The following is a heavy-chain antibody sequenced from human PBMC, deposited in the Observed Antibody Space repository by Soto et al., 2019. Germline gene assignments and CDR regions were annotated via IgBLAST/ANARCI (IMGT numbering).Heavy chain of an antibody. CDR3: ARSYSGSFNYYYYGMDV. D-gene: IGHD1-26*01. CDR1: GFTFSSYA. J-gene: IGHJ6*02. V-gene: IGHV3-30-3*01. Sequence: GGSLRLSCAASGFTFSSYAMHWVRQAPGKGLEWVAVISYDGSNKYYADSVKGRFTISRDNSKNTLYLQMNSLRAEDTAVYYCARSYSGSFNYYYYGMDVWGQGTTVTVSS. CDR2: ISYDGSNK.